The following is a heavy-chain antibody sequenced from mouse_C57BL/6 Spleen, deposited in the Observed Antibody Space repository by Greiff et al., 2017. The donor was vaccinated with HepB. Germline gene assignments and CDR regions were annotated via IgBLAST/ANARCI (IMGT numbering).Heavy chain of an antibody. J-gene: IGHJ2*01. CDR3: ARDDLDY. CDR1: GFTFSSYA. V-gene: IGHV5-4*01. CDR2: ISDGGSYT. Sequence: EVQVVESGGGLVKPGGSLKLSCAASGFTFSSYAMSWVRQTPEKRLEWVATISDGGSYTYYPDNVKGRFTISRDNAKNNLYLQMSHLKSEDTAMYYCARDDLDYWGKGTTLTVSS.